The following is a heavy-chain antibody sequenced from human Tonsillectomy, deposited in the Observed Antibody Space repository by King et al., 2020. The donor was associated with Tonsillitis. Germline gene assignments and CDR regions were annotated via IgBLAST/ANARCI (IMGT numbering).Heavy chain of an antibody. D-gene: IGHD6-19*01. CDR2: ISGSGGRT. Sequence: QLVQSGGGLVQPGGSLRLSCAASGFTFSSYAMNWVRQAPGKGLEWVSAISGSGGRTHYADSVKGRFTISRDNSKNTLNLQMNSLRVDDTAVYYCAKAGGRAGSRDYYGMDVWGQGTTVTVSS. J-gene: IGHJ6*02. V-gene: IGHV3-23*04. CDR1: GFTFSSYA. CDR3: AKAGGRAGSRDYYGMDV.